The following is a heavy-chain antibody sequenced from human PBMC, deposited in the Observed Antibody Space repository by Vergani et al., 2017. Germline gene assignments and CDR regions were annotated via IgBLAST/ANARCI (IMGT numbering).Heavy chain of an antibody. CDR2: IYYSGST. V-gene: IGHV4-59*01. D-gene: IGHD1-26*01. J-gene: IGHJ5*02. CDR1: GGSISSYY. Sequence: QVQLQESCPGLVKPSETLPLTCTVSGGSISSYYWSWIRQPPGKGLELIGYIYYSGSTNYNPSLKSRVTISVDTSKNQFSLKLSSVTAADTAVYYCARDLEVGATGWFDPWGQGTLVTVSS. CDR3: ARDLEVGATGWFDP.